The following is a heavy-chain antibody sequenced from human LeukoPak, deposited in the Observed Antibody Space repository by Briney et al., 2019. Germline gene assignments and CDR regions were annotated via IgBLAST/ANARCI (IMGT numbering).Heavy chain of an antibody. J-gene: IGHJ5*02. CDR1: GGSFSGYY. CDR2: INHSGST. V-gene: IGHV4-34*01. D-gene: IGHD5-18*01. Sequence: PSETLSLTCAVYGGSFSGYYWSWIRQPPGKGLEWIGEINHSGSTNYNPSLKSRVTISVDTSKNQFSLKLSSVTAADTAVYYCARPKLRYSGRWFDPWGQGTLVTVSS. CDR3: ARPKLRYSGRWFDP.